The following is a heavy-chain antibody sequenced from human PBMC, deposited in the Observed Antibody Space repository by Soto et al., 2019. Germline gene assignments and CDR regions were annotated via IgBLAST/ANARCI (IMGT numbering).Heavy chain of an antibody. Sequence: LRLSCAASGFTFSSYGMHWVRQAPGKGLEWVAVISYDGSNKYYADSVKGRFTISRGNSKNTLYLQMNSLRAEDTAVYYCAKDAVEYYFDYWGQGTLVTVSS. CDR3: AKDAVEYYFDY. D-gene: IGHD3-3*01. V-gene: IGHV3-30*18. CDR2: ISYDGSNK. CDR1: GFTFSSYG. J-gene: IGHJ4*02.